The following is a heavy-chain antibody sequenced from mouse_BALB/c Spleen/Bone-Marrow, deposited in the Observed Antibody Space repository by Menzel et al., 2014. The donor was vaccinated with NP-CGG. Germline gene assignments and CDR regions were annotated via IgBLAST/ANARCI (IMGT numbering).Heavy chain of an antibody. Sequence: VQLQQPGAELVKPGASVKLSCTGSGFNIKDTFMHWAKQRPEQGLEWIERIDPANGNTKYDPKFQGKATITADTSSNTAYLQLTSLTSEDTAVYYCTRGEDYWGQGTTLAVSS. CDR2: IDPANGNT. J-gene: IGHJ2*01. CDR1: GFNIKDTF. CDR3: TRGEDY. V-gene: IGHV14-3*02.